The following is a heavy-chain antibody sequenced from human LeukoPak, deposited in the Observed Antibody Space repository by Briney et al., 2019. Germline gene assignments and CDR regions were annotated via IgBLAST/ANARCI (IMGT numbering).Heavy chain of an antibody. V-gene: IGHV3-23*01. J-gene: IGHJ4*02. CDR3: AKNVNGGNWYYFDH. CDR2: ISGSGGST. CDR1: GVTFSSYA. D-gene: IGHD1-20*01. Sequence: GGSLRLSCAASGVTFSSYAMSWVRQAPGKGLEWVSAISGSGGSTYYADSVKGRFTISRDNSKNTLYLQMNSLRAEDTAVYYCAKNVNGGNWYYFDHWGQGTLVTVSS.